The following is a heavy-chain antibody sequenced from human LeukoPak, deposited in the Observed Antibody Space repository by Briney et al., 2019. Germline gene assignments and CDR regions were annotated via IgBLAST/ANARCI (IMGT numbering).Heavy chain of an antibody. J-gene: IGHJ4*02. V-gene: IGHV3-21*01. CDR1: GFTFSSYS. D-gene: IGHD6-19*01. Sequence: GGSLRLPCAVSGFTFSSYSMSWVRQAPGKGLEWVSSISSRGTYKYYADSVKGRFTISRDNAKNSLYLQMNSLRAEDTAVYYCAKGKDSVAGATNDYWGQGTLVTVSS. CDR3: AKGKDSVAGATNDY. CDR2: ISSRGTYK.